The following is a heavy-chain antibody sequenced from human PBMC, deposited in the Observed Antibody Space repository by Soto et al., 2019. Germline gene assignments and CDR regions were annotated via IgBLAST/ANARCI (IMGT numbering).Heavy chain of an antibody. V-gene: IGHV4-59*01. D-gene: IGHD6-13*01. J-gene: IGHJ3*02. Sequence: SETLSLTCTVSGGSISSYYWSWIRQPPGKGLEWIGYIYYSGSTNYNPSLKSRVTISVDTSKNQFSLKLSSVTAADTAVYYCARGAAVRAFDSWGQGTMVTVSS. CDR2: IYYSGST. CDR1: GGSISSYY. CDR3: ARGAAVRAFDS.